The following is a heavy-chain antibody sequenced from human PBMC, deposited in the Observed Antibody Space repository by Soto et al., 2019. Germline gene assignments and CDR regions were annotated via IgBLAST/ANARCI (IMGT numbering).Heavy chain of an antibody. CDR1: GFPFSSYA. CDR3: AKDIRDTSSFIYYYYYGMDV. J-gene: IGHJ6*02. D-gene: IGHD5-18*01. CDR2: ISGSGGST. V-gene: IGHV3-23*01. Sequence: GGSLRLSCAASGFPFSSYAMSWVRQAPGKGLEWVSAISGSGGSTYDADSVKGRFTISRDISKSMLYLQMNSLRAEDTAVYYCAKDIRDTSSFIYYYYYGMDVWGQGTTVTVSS.